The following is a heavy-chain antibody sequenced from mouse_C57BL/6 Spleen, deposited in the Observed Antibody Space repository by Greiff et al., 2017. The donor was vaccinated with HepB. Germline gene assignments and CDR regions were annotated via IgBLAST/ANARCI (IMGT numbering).Heavy chain of an antibody. V-gene: IGHV1-52*01. CDR3: ARAYGNYVGYAMDY. CDR1: GYTFTSYW. CDR2: IDPSDSET. J-gene: IGHJ4*01. Sequence: VQLQHPGAELVRPGSSVKLSCKASGYTFTSYWMHWVKQRPIQGLEWIGNIDPSDSETHYNQKFKDKATLTVDKSSSTAYMQLSSLTSEDSAVYYCARAYGNYVGYAMDYWGQGTSVTVSS. D-gene: IGHD2-1*01.